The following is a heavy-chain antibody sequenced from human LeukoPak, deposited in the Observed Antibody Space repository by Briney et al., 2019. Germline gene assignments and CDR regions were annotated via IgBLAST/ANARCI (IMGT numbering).Heavy chain of an antibody. V-gene: IGHV1-18*01. CDR3: ARSGLTLRLGTHSKPGGMDV. D-gene: IGHD3-16*01. J-gene: IGHJ6*02. Sequence: ASVKVSCKASGYTFTSYGISWVRQAPGQGLEWMGWISAYNGITNYAQKLQGRVTMTTDTSTSTAYMELRSLRSDDTAVYYCARSGLTLRLGTHSKPGGMDVWGQGTTVTVSS. CDR2: ISAYNGIT. CDR1: GYTFTSYG.